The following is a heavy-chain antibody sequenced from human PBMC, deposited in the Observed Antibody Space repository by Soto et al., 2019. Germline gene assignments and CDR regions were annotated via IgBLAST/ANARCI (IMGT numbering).Heavy chain of an antibody. CDR1: GFTFSAYN. CDR3: ARADYYDSSAYYFPGWFDP. J-gene: IGHJ5*02. CDR2: ISSSSSSI. Sequence: GGSLRLSCAASGFTFSAYNMNWVRQAPGKGLEWVSSISSSSSSIYYADSVKGRFTISRDNAKTSLYLQMNSLRAEDTAVYYCARADYYDSSAYYFPGWFDPSGQRTLVTAPQ. V-gene: IGHV3-21*01. D-gene: IGHD3-22*01.